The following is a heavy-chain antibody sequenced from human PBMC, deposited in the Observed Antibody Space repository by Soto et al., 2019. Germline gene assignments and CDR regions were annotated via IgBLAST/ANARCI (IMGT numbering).Heavy chain of an antibody. V-gene: IGHV1-2*02. CDR3: ARGDYGTGGYPFPYFDY. CDR2: INPDSGAT. D-gene: IGHD2-8*02. CDR1: GYSFTGYY. Sequence: HEHLVQSGAEVKRPGASLKVSCTAAGYSFTGYYIHWVRQAPGQGLEWMGWINPDSGATNYAQNFEGRVTRTSATSISTASMDLTSLTSDDTAVYYCARGDYGTGGYPFPYFDYWGQGTLVIVSS. J-gene: IGHJ4*02.